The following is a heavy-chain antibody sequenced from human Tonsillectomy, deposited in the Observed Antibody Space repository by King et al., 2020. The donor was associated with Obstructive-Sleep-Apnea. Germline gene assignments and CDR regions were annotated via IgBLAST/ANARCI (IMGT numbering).Heavy chain of an antibody. CDR1: GFTFSSYV. V-gene: IGHV3-64D*08. CDR2: ISSNGDTT. Sequence: VQLVESGGGLVQPGGSLRLSCSASGFTFSSYVMHWVRQAPGKGLEYVSVISSNGDTTYYAEPVKGRFTISRDNSKNTLYLQMSSVRPEDTAVYYCVNGREPVSGWLGYFYYYGMDVWSQGTTVTVSS. J-gene: IGHJ6*02. CDR3: VNGREPVSGWLGYFYYYGMDV. D-gene: IGHD6-19*01.